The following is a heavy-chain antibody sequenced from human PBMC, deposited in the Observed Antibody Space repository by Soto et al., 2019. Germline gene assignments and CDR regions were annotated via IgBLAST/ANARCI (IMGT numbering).Heavy chain of an antibody. D-gene: IGHD3-16*02. J-gene: IGHJ5*02. V-gene: IGHV4-34*01. CDR1: GGSFSGYY. CDR2: INHSGST. Sequence: SETLSLTCAVYGGSFSGYYWSWIRQPPGKGLEWIGEINHSGSTNYNPSLKSRVTISVDTSKNQFSLKRSSVTAADTAVYYCARGPYDYIWGSYRPSNWFDPWGQGTLVTVSS. CDR3: ARGPYDYIWGSYRPSNWFDP.